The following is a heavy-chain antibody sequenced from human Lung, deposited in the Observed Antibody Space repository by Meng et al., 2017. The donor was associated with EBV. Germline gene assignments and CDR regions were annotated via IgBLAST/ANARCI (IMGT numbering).Heavy chain of an antibody. CDR1: GGSISSGGYY. Sequence: GQLQESGPGLWRPSGTLSFTCAVSGGSISSGGYYWSWIRQPPGKGLEWIGYIYSSGSTYYNPSLKSRASISIDTSKNQFSLKVTSPTAADTAVYYCGVGLGSYNSHWGQGTLVTVFS. CDR3: GVGLGSYNSH. V-gene: IGHV4-30-4*01. D-gene: IGHD1-26*01. CDR2: IYSSGST. J-gene: IGHJ4*02.